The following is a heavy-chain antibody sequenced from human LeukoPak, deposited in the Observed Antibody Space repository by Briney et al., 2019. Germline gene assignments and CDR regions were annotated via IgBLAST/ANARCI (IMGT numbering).Heavy chain of an antibody. Sequence: ASVKVSCKASGYTFTSYGISWVRQAPGQGLEWMGWIGAYNGNTNYAQKLQGRVTMTTDTSTSTAYMELRSLRSDDTAVYYCARHDIVVVPAAIPFDYWGQGTLVTVSS. CDR3: ARHDIVVVPAAIPFDY. J-gene: IGHJ4*02. D-gene: IGHD2-2*02. CDR1: GYTFTSYG. V-gene: IGHV1-18*01. CDR2: IGAYNGNT.